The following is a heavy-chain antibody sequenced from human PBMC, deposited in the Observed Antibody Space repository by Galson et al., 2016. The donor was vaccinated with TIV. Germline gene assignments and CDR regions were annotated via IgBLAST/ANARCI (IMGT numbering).Heavy chain of an antibody. J-gene: IGHJ4*02. CDR3: AASLTH. CDR2: ISGSGDTI. Sequence: SLRLSCAASGFTFSSLEMNWVRQAPGKGPEWISYISGSGDTIYYTDFVKGRFTISRDNTKNSLYLQMSSLRTEDSALYYCAASLTHWGQGILVTVSP. CDR1: GFTFSSLE. V-gene: IGHV3-48*03.